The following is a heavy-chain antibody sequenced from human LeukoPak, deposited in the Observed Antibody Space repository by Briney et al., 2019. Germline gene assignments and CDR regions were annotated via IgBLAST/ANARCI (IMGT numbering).Heavy chain of an antibody. D-gene: IGHD3-10*01. Sequence: PSETLSLTCTVSGYSISSGYYWGWIRQPPGKGLEWIGSIYHSGSTYYNPSLKSRVTISVDTSKNQFSLKLSSVTAADTAVYYCARTRGGYYGSGSYFDYWGQGTLVTVSS. V-gene: IGHV4-38-2*02. CDR2: IYHSGST. CDR1: GYSISSGYY. CDR3: ARTRGGYYGSGSYFDY. J-gene: IGHJ4*02.